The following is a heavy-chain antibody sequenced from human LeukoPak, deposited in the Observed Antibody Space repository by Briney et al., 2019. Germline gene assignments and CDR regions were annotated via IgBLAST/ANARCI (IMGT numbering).Heavy chain of an antibody. CDR1: GFTFSSYA. J-gene: IGHJ5*02. D-gene: IGHD6-13*01. CDR3: AKGVGAAGTSSWFDP. CDR2: ISGSGGST. V-gene: IGHV3-23*01. Sequence: GGSLRLSCAASGFTFSSYAMSWVRQAPGKGLEWVSAISGSGGSTYYADSVKGRFTISRDNSKNTLYLQMNSLRAEDTAVYYCAKGVGAAGTSSWFDPWGQGTLVTVSS.